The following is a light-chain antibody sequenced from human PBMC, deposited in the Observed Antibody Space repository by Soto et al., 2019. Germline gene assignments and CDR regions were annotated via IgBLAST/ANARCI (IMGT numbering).Light chain of an antibody. J-gene: IGLJ1*01. CDR1: SXDIGAYNS. Sequence: QSVLTQPASVSRSPGQSITISCTGTSXDIGAYNSVSWYQHHPGKAPKLIVFQVSFRPSAVSDRFSGSKSDNTASLTISGLQTEDDADYYCLSYTASGTFVFGAGTKVTVL. CDR3: LSYTASGTFV. V-gene: IGLV2-14*01. CDR2: QVS.